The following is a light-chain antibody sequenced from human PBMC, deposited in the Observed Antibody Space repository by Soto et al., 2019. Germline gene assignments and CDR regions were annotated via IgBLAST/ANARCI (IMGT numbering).Light chain of an antibody. V-gene: IGKV1-39*01. Sequence: DVQMTQSPSSLSASVGDRVTITCRASQSISNYLNWYQQKPGKAPKLLMYAASTLQSGVPSRFRGHRSYTSFTLTITPLQPDDFATYHYQHRYSPPPTFGQGTKVHIK. CDR2: AAS. J-gene: IGKJ1*01. CDR3: QHRYSPPPT. CDR1: QSISNY.